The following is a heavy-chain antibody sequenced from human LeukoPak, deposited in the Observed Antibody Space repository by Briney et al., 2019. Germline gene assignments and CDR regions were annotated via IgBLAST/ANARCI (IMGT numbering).Heavy chain of an antibody. V-gene: IGHV3-23*01. CDR2: ISGSGDST. CDR3: AKFIEYGDYGNDAFDI. CDR1: GITFSTYA. Sequence: GGSLRLSCAASGITFSTYAMSWVRQTPGKGLEWVSTISGSGDSTYYADSVKGRFTISRDNSKNTLYFQMNSLRAEDTAVYCGAKFIEYGDYGNDAFDIWGQGTMVTVSS. J-gene: IGHJ3*02. D-gene: IGHD4-17*01.